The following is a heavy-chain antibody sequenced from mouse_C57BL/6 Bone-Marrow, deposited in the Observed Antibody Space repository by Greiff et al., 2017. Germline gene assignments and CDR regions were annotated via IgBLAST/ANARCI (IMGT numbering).Heavy chain of an antibody. J-gene: IGHJ4*01. CDR2: IDPENGDT. D-gene: IGHD1-1*02. CDR1: GFNIKDDY. Sequence: EVKLVESGAELVRPGASVKLSCTASGFNIKDDYMHWVKQRPEQGLEWIGWIDPENGDTEYASTFQGQATITVDTSSNTVYLQLSSLSSGDTAVYYCGGILWSLMDYWGQGTSGTVSS. V-gene: IGHV14-4*01. CDR3: GGILWSLMDY.